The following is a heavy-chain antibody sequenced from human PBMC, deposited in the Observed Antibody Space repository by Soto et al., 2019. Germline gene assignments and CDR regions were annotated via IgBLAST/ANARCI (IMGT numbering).Heavy chain of an antibody. CDR2: ISSNGGST. V-gene: IGHV3-64*01. CDR3: ASGTRDGYNYGSFDY. CDR1: GFTFSSYA. J-gene: IGHJ4*02. Sequence: EVQLVESGGGLVQPGGSLRLSCAASGFTFSSYAMHWVRQAPGKRLEYASAISSNGGSTNYAYSVKGRLTISRDNSKNTLYLQMGSLRAEDMAVYYCASGTRDGYNYGSFDYWGQGTLVTVSS. D-gene: IGHD5-12*01.